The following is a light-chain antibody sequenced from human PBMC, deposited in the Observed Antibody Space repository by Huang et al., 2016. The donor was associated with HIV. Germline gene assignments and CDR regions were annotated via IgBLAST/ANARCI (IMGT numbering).Light chain of an antibody. J-gene: IGKJ1*01. V-gene: IGKV3-11*01. CDR1: QSVGSY. CDR3: QQRSNRTPTT. CDR2: DAS. Sequence: EIILTQSPATLSLSPGERATLSCRASQSVGSYLAWYQPKPGQAPRLLIYDASNRATGIPARFSGGGSGTDFTLTIRGLEPDDFAVYFCQQRSNRTPTTFGQGTKVE.